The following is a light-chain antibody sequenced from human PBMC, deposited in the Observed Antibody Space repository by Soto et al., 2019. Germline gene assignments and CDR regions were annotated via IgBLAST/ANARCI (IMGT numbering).Light chain of an antibody. J-gene: IGKJ5*01. Sequence: EIVLTQSPATLSLSPGERATLSCRASQSVSSYLAWYQQKPGQAPRLLIYDASNRATGIPARCSGSGSGTDFTLTISSLEPEDFAVYYWQQRSNWPPSTFGQGTRLEIK. CDR1: QSVSSY. V-gene: IGKV3-11*01. CDR3: QQRSNWPPST. CDR2: DAS.